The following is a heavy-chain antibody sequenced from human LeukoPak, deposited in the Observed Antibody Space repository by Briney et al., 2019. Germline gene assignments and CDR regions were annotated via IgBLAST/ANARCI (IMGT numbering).Heavy chain of an antibody. CDR1: GYTFTSYY. D-gene: IGHD3-10*01. CDR3: ARDYGSGRRYYYMDV. Sequence: GASVKVSCKASGYTFTSYYMHWVRQAPGQGLEWMGIINPSGGSTSYAQKFQGRVTMTRDMSTSTVYMELSSLRSEDTAVYYCARDYGSGRRYYYMDVWGKGTTVTVSS. V-gene: IGHV1-46*01. J-gene: IGHJ6*03. CDR2: INPSGGST.